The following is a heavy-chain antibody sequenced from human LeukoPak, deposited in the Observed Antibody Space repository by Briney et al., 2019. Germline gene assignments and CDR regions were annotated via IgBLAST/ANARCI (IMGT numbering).Heavy chain of an antibody. Sequence: SETLSLTCTVSGGSISSSSYYWGWIRQPPGRGLEWIGTIYYSGSTYYNPSLKSRVTISVATSKTQFSMKLSSVTAADTAEYYCASLDYDCWSDYYYYMDVWLKGTTVTVSS. CDR3: ASLDYDCWSDYYYYMDV. J-gene: IGHJ6*03. V-gene: IGHV4-39*01. CDR2: IYYSGST. D-gene: IGHD3-3*01. CDR1: GGSISSSSYY.